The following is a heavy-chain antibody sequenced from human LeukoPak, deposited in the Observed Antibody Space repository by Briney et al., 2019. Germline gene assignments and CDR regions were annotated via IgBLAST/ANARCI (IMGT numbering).Heavy chain of an antibody. D-gene: IGHD4-17*01. J-gene: IGHJ3*02. CDR2: INHSGST. V-gene: IGHV4-34*01. CDR1: GGSFSGYY. Sequence: PSETLSLTCAVYGGSFSGYYWSWIRQPPGKGLEWIGEINHSGSTNYNPSLNSRVTISVDTSKNQFSLKLSSVTAADTAVYYCARDGDFNPTVPFDIWGQGTMVTVSS. CDR3: ARDGDFNPTVPFDI.